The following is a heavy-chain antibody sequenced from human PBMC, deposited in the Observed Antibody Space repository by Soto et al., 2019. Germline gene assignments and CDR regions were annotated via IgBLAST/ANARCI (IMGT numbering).Heavy chain of an antibody. Sequence: DVHLVESGGGLVQPGRSLRLSCAASGFRFEDYAMHWVRQAPGKGLEWVSGIAWNSDIIGYVDSVKGRFTISRDNGKNSLYLEMNSLRPEDTALYYCAKDHYGSAIYGMDVWGQGTTVTVSS. CDR3: AKDHYGSAIYGMDV. CDR2: IAWNSDII. D-gene: IGHD3-10*01. V-gene: IGHV3-9*01. J-gene: IGHJ6*02. CDR1: GFRFEDYA.